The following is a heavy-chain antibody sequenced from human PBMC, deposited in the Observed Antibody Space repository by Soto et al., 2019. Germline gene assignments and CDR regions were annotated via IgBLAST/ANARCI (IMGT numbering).Heavy chain of an antibody. Sequence: EVQLVESGGGLVQPGGSLRVSCAASGFTFSRYSMNWVRHAPGKGLEWLSYIDSSSKTIYYADSVKGRFIISRDNAKNSLYLQMNSLRDEDTAVYHCARGGVATIFGDSCGQGTLVIVSS. D-gene: IGHD5-12*01. CDR3: ARGGVATIFGDS. CDR1: GFTFSRYS. V-gene: IGHV3-48*02. J-gene: IGHJ4*02. CDR2: IDSSSKTI.